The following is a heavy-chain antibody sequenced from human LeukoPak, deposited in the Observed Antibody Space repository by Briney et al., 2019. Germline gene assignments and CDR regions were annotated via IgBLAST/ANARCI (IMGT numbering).Heavy chain of an antibody. Sequence: PGGSLRLSCAASGFTFSSYDMHWVRHATGKGLEWVSAIGTAGDTYYPGSVKGRFTISRENAKNSLYLQMNSLRAEDTAVYYCARFSGGSCYDYWGQGTLVTVSS. D-gene: IGHD2-15*01. CDR2: IGTAGDT. CDR3: ARFSGGSCYDY. J-gene: IGHJ4*02. CDR1: GFTFSSYD. V-gene: IGHV3-13*01.